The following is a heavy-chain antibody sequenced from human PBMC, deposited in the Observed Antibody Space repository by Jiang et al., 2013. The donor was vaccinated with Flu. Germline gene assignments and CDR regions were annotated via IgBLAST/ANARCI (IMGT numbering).Heavy chain of an antibody. D-gene: IGHD6-13*01. CDR3: ARSGIAAAGKDRGYYYYGMDV. V-gene: IGHV1-3*01. J-gene: IGHJ6*02. Sequence: GAEVKKPGASVKVSCKASGYTFTSYAMHWVRQAPGQRLEWMGWINAGNGNTKYSQKFQGRVTITRDTSASTAYMELSSLRSEDTAVYYCARSGIAAAGKDRGYYYYGMDVWGQGTTVTVSS. CDR2: INAGNGNT. CDR1: GYTFTSYA.